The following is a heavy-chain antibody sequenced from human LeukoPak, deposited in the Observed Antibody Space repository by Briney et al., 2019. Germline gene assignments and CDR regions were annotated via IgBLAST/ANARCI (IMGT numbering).Heavy chain of an antibody. Sequence: ASVKVSCKTSGGTCNNSAISWVRQAPGQGLEWLGGIMPLFGTAGYAQKFQSRVTITKDESTRTVDLELTSLTSDATAVYYCARDVHGDYGSGWFDPWGQGTLVSVSS. J-gene: IGHJ5*02. D-gene: IGHD4-17*01. CDR3: ARDVHGDYGSGWFDP. CDR2: IMPLFGTA. V-gene: IGHV1-69*05. CDR1: GGTCNNSA.